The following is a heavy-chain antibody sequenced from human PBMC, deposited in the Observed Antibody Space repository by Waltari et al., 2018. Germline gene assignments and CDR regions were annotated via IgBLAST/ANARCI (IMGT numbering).Heavy chain of an antibody. CDR3: ARRDGDLFDY. Sequence: YSFSTYWIGWVRQMPGKGLEWMGIIYPGDSDSRYSPSFQGQVTISADKSISTAYLQWSSLKASDTAMYYCARRDGDLFDYWGQGTLVTVSS. J-gene: IGHJ4*02. D-gene: IGHD4-17*01. V-gene: IGHV5-51*01. CDR1: YSFSTYW. CDR2: IYPGDSDS.